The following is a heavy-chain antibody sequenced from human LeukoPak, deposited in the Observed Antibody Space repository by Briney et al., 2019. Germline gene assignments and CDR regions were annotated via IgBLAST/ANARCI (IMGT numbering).Heavy chain of an antibody. CDR3: AGGANWNYLSYYYYYMDV. V-gene: IGHV1-69*13. Sequence: SVKVSCKASGGTFSSYAISWVRQTPGQGLEWMGGIIPIFGTANYAQRFQGRVTITADESTSTAYMELSSLRSEDTAVYYCAGGANWNYLSYYYYYMDVWGKGTTVTVSS. CDR2: IIPIFGTA. D-gene: IGHD1-7*01. CDR1: GGTFSSYA. J-gene: IGHJ6*03.